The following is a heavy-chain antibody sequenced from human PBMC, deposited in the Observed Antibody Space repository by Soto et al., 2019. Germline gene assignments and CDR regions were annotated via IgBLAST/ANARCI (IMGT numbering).Heavy chain of an antibody. CDR3: ARIPVTYSSSSTWGYYYYGMDA. D-gene: IGHD6-6*01. Sequence: SETLSLTCTVSGVSISSGGYHWGWIRQPPGKGLEWIGNIYYSGTTYYNPSLKSRVTIYVDTSKKQFSLKLSSVTAADTAVYYCARIPVTYSSSSTWGYYYYGMDAWGQGTTVTVSS. J-gene: IGHJ6*02. CDR1: GVSISSGGYH. CDR2: IYYSGTT. V-gene: IGHV4-39*01.